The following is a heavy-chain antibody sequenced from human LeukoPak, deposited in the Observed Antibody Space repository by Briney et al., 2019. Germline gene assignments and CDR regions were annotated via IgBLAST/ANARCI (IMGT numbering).Heavy chain of an antibody. CDR3: VVVVEPPDSDGFDV. V-gene: IGHV3-74*01. CDR2: INADGSTA. CDR1: GFTFGNSW. J-gene: IGHJ3*01. D-gene: IGHD1-14*01. Sequence: GGSLRLSCAASGFTFGNSWVHWVRQAPGEGLVWVSLINADGSTATYADSVKGRFTISRDNARNTLSLQMNSLTIEDTAVYYCVVVVEPPDSDGFDVWGQGTMITVSS.